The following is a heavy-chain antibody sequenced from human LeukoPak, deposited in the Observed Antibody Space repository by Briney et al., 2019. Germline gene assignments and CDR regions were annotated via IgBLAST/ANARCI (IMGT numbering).Heavy chain of an antibody. CDR2: IYYTGST. Sequence: SETLSLTCTVSGDSISSNYWSWIRQPPGKGLEWIGYIYYTGSTNYNPTLKSRVTISVDTSKNQFSLKLSSVTAADTAVYYCAREIKWELRNWFDPWGQGTLVTVPS. D-gene: IGHD1-26*01. CDR1: GDSISSNY. V-gene: IGHV4-59*01. CDR3: AREIKWELRNWFDP. J-gene: IGHJ5*02.